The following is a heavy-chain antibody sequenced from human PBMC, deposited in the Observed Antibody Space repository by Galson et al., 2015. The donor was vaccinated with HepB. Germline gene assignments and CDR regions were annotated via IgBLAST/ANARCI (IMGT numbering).Heavy chain of an antibody. CDR2: MWYDESDK. Sequence: SLRLSCAVSGFTFNNRGMHWVRQAPGKGLEWLAVMWYDESDKYYADSVRGRFTISRDNFKNTLYLQMNSLRGEDTAVYYCAKSLVAPAGIAYYYYTMDVWGQGTTVTVSS. CDR1: GFTFNNRG. J-gene: IGHJ6*02. CDR3: AKSLVAPAGIAYYYYTMDV. V-gene: IGHV3-33*06. D-gene: IGHD6-13*01.